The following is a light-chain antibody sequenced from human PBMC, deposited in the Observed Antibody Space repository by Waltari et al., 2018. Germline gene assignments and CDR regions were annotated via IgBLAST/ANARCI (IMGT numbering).Light chain of an antibody. V-gene: IGLV1-40*01. CDR3: HAFDNMLRGVLV. CDR1: SSNIGAAHD. Sequence: QSVLTQPLSVSGTPGQRVTISCSGRSSNIGAAHDVHWYPHLPGTAAKLPSYCNTTLPSGWPSRLSGSQSGTSVSLALSRLQADDEAEYFCHAFDNMLRGVLVVGGGTQRAVL. CDR2: CNT. J-gene: IGLJ2*01.